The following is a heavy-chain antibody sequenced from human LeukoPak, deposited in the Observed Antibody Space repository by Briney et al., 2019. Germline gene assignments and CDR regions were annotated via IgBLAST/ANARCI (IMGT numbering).Heavy chain of an antibody. D-gene: IGHD3-10*01. CDR1: GGSISSSSYY. CDR3: ARDLATVRAPGDY. J-gene: IGHJ4*02. CDR2: IYYSGST. V-gene: IGHV4-39*07. Sequence: SETLSLTCTVSGGSISSSSYYWGWIRQPPGKGLEWIGSIYYSGSTYYNPSLKSRVTISVDTSKNQFSLKLSSVTAADTAVYYCARDLATVRAPGDYWGQGTLVTVSS.